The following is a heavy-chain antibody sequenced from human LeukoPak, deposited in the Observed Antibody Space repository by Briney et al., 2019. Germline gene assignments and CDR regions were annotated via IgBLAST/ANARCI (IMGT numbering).Heavy chain of an antibody. Sequence: GGSLRLSCAASGFTFSDHFMDRVRQAPGKGLEWVGRIKNKANSYITQYAASMEGRFTISRDDSKNSLYLQMSSLKTEVTAMYYCASIRGTLGYWGQGTVVTVSS. CDR2: IKNKANSYIT. J-gene: IGHJ4*02. CDR1: GFTFSDHF. D-gene: IGHD1-26*01. CDR3: ASIRGTLGY. V-gene: IGHV3-72*01.